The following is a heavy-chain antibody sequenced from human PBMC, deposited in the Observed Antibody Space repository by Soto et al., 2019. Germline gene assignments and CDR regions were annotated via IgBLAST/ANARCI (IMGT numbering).Heavy chain of an antibody. D-gene: IGHD4-17*01. CDR1: GGSISSSNW. CDR3: ARIHTPTVANKPGV. Sequence: XTLSLTCAVSGGSISSSNWWSWVRQPPGKGLEWIGEIYHSGSTNYNPSLKSRVTISVDKSKNQFSLKLSSVTAADTAVYYCARIHTPTVANKPGVWGQGTLVTVSS. V-gene: IGHV4-4*02. CDR2: IYHSGST. J-gene: IGHJ4*02.